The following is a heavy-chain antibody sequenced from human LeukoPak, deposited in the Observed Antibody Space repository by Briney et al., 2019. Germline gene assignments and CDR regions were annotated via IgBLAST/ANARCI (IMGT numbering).Heavy chain of an antibody. V-gene: IGHV1-8*01. D-gene: IGHD3-3*01. J-gene: IGHJ5*02. Sequence: ASVKVSCKASGYTFTSYDINWVRQATGQGLEWMGWMNPNSGNTGYAQKFQGRVTMTRNTSISTAYMELSSLRSEDTAVYYCARGQYGRRGRPAITIFGVVTNNWFDPWGQGTLVTVSS. CDR2: MNPNSGNT. CDR3: ARGQYGRRGRPAITIFGVVTNNWFDP. CDR1: GYTFTSYD.